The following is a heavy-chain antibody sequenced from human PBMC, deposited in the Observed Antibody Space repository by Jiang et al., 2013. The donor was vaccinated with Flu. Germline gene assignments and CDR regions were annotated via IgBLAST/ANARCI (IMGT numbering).Heavy chain of an antibody. CDR2: IYYSGST. V-gene: IGHV4-59*02. J-gene: IGHJ6*02. CDR3: VRGGYCSTTSCYAMDV. D-gene: IGHD2-2*01. Sequence: LLKPSETLSLTCTVSGDSVSSYYWSWIRQPPGKGLEWIGYIYYSGSTNYNPSLKSRVTISVDTSKNQFSLKLSSVTAADTAVYYCVRGGYCSTTSCYAMDVWGQGTTVTVSS. CDR1: GDSVSSYY.